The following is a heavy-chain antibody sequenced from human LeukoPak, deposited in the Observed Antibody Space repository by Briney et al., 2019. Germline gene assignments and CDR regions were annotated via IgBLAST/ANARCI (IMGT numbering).Heavy chain of an antibody. J-gene: IGHJ4*02. Sequence: GGSLRLSCAASGFTFSSYGLHWVRQPPGKGLEWVTFIRYDGSNQYYADSVKGRFAISRDNSKNTLFLQMNSLRAEDTAVYYCAKGHDYGDSSFDYWGQGTLVTVSS. CDR2: IRYDGSNQ. CDR1: GFTFSSYG. V-gene: IGHV3-30*02. CDR3: AKGHDYGDSSFDY. D-gene: IGHD4-17*01.